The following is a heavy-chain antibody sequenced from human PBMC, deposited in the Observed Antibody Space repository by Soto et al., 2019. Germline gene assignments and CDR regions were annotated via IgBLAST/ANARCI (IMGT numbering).Heavy chain of an antibody. V-gene: IGHV1-18*01. CDR2: ISAYNGNT. Sequence: GASVKVSCKASGYTFTSYGISWVRQAPGQGLEWMGWISAYNGNTNYAQKLQGRVTITRDTSASTAYMELSSLRSEDTAVYYCARDYGQAAFDIWGQGTMVTVSS. CDR3: ARDYGQAAFDI. D-gene: IGHD3-16*01. J-gene: IGHJ3*02. CDR1: GYTFTSYG.